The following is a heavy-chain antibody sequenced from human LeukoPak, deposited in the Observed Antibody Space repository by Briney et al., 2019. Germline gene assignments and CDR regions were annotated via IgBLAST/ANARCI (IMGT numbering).Heavy chain of an antibody. CDR2: IYYSGST. J-gene: IGHJ4*02. D-gene: IGHD3-22*01. CDR3: ARDSSDSSVFDY. V-gene: IGHV4-31*03. Sequence: PSETLSLTCTVSGGSISSGGYYWSWIRQHPGKGLEWIGYIYYSGSTYYNPSLKSRVTISVDTSKNQFSPKLSSVTAADTAVYYCARDSSDSSVFDYWGQGTLVTVPS. CDR1: GGSISSGGYY.